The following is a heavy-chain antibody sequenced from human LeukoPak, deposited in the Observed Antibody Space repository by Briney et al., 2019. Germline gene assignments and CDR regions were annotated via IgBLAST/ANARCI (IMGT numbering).Heavy chain of an antibody. CDR1: GFTFSSYE. Sequence: GGSLRLSCAASGFTFSSYEMNWVRQAPGKGLEWVSYISSSGSTIYYADSVKGRFTISRDNAKNSLYLQMNSLRAEDTAVYYCASSARTLAYCGGDCYALDYWGQGTLVTVSS. CDR2: ISSSGSTI. V-gene: IGHV3-48*03. J-gene: IGHJ4*02. CDR3: ASSARTLAYCGGDCYALDY. D-gene: IGHD2-21*02.